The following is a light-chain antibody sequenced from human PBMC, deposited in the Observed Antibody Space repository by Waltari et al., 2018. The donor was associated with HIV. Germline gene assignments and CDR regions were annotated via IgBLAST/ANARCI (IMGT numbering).Light chain of an antibody. V-gene: IGKV1-9*01. J-gene: IGKJ3*01. CDR3: EHLKSYPLT. CDR1: QGISSY. CDR2: PAS. Sequence: DIQLTQSPSFLSASVGDRVTITCRASQGISSYLAWDQQKPGKAPKRLIYPASTLQSGVPSRFSGSGAGTEFTLTISSLQPEDFATYYCEHLKSYPLTFGPGTKVDI.